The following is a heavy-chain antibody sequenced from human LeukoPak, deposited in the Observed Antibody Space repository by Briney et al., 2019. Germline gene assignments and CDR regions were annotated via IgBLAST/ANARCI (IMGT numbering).Heavy chain of an antibody. V-gene: IGHV3-21*01. J-gene: IGHJ4*02. D-gene: IGHD2-2*01. CDR2: ISSSSSYI. Sequence: GSLRLSCAASGFTFSSYSMNWVRQAPGKGLEWVSSISSSSSYIYYADSVKGRFTISRDNAKNSLYLQMNSLRAEDTAVYYCARGSPPLYCSSTSCPYYFDYWGQGTLVTASS. CDR1: GFTFSSYS. CDR3: ARGSPPLYCSSTSCPYYFDY.